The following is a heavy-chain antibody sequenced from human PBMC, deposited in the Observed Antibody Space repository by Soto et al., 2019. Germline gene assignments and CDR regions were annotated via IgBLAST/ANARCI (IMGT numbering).Heavy chain of an antibody. CDR3: ARDRGWDTAMVKEDY. Sequence: EVQLVESGGGLVKPGGSLRLSCAASGFTFSSYSMNWVRQAPGKGLEWVSSISSSSSYIYYADSVKGRFTISRDNAKNSLYLQMISLRAEDTAVYYCARDRGWDTAMVKEDYWGQGTLVTVSS. CDR2: ISSSSSYI. D-gene: IGHD5-18*01. V-gene: IGHV3-21*01. CDR1: GFTFSSYS. J-gene: IGHJ4*02.